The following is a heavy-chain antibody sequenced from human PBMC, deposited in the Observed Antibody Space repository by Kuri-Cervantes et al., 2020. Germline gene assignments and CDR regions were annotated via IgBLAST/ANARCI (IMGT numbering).Heavy chain of an antibody. D-gene: IGHD1-26*01. CDR2: IYSCGST. CDR3: AKDPYSGSPPDY. J-gene: IGHJ4*02. Sequence: GESLKISCAASGFTVSSNYMSWVRQAPGKGLEWVSVIYSCGSTYYADSVKGRFTISRDNSKNTLYLQMNSLRAEDTAVYYCAKDPYSGSPPDYWGQGTLVTVSS. V-gene: IGHV3-66*03. CDR1: GFTVSSNY.